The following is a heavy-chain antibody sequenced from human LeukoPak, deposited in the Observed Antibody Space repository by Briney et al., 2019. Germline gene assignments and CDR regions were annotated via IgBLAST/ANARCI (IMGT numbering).Heavy chain of an antibody. Sequence: GASVKVSCKASGGTFSSYAISWVRQAPGQGLEWMGGIIPIFGTANYAQKFQGRVTITTDESTSTAYMELSSLRSEDTAVYYCARSVHFWSGLTPGAFDIWGQGTMVTVSS. CDR2: IIPIFGTA. J-gene: IGHJ3*02. D-gene: IGHD3-3*02. CDR1: GGTFSSYA. CDR3: ARSVHFWSGLTPGAFDI. V-gene: IGHV1-69*05.